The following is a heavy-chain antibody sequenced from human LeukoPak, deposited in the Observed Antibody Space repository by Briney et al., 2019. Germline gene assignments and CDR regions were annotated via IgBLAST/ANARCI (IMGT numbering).Heavy chain of an antibody. V-gene: IGHV3-43*01. D-gene: IGHD5-24*01. CDR1: GFILSSYT. CDR3: VRGHGYNLEDYFDN. J-gene: IGHJ4*02. Sequence: GGSLRLSCAASGFILSSYTMHWVRQAPGKGLEWVSLVAWDGGGTFFADSVKGRFTVSRDNSKNSLSLYMNSLTTEDTALYYCVRGHGYNLEDYFDNWGQGTLVTVSS. CDR2: VAWDGGGT.